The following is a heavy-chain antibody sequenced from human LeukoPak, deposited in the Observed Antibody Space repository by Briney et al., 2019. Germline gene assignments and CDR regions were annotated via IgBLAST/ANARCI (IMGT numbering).Heavy chain of an antibody. CDR3: ARMYSGTSYFDY. CDR2: FSHSGGT. Sequence: PSETLSLTCSVSGVSISTYYWIWIRQPPEKGLEWMGFFSHSGGTKYNPSLTRRVTMSVDTSKKQFSLKLNSVTAADTAVYYCARMYSGTSYFDYWGQRPLVTVSS. CDR1: GVSISTYY. J-gene: IGHJ4*02. V-gene: IGHV4-59*01. D-gene: IGHD1-26*01.